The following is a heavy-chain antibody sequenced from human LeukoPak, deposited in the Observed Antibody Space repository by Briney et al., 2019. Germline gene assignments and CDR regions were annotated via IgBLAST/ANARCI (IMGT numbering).Heavy chain of an antibody. J-gene: IGHJ4*02. CDR3: AKGGLRGVMNY. D-gene: IGHD3-10*01. CDR2: ISGSGGST. Sequence: GGSLRLSCAASGFTFGSYAMSWVRQAPGKGLEWVSAISGSGGSTYYADSVKGRFTISRDNSKNTLYLQMNSLRAEDTAVYYCAKGGLRGVMNYWGQGTLVTVSS. V-gene: IGHV3-23*01. CDR1: GFTFGSYA.